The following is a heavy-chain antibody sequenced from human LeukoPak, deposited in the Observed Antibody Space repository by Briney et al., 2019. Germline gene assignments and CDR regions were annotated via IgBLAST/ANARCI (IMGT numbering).Heavy chain of an antibody. CDR2: INSDGSWT. CDR1: GNYW. D-gene: IGHD3-22*01. J-gene: IGHJ4*02. V-gene: IGHV3-74*01. CDR3: ARDQNYDSSGYYLDY. Sequence: TGGSLRLSCAASGNYWMHWVRQAPGKGLVWVSHINSDGSWTSYADSVKGRFTISKDNAKNTVYLQMNSLRAEDTAVYYCARDQNYDSSGYYLDYWGQGTLVTVSS.